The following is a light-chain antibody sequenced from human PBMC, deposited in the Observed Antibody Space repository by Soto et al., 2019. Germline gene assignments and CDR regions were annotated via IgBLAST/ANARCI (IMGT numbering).Light chain of an antibody. Sequence: EIVLTQSPATLSLSPGERATLSCRASQSVSSSYLAWYQQKPGQAPRLLIYDTSNRATGIPARFSGSGSGTDFTLTISSLEPEDFAVYYCLHRNNWAWTFGQGTKVDIK. CDR2: DTS. CDR3: LHRNNWAWT. J-gene: IGKJ1*01. V-gene: IGKV3-11*01. CDR1: QSVSSSY.